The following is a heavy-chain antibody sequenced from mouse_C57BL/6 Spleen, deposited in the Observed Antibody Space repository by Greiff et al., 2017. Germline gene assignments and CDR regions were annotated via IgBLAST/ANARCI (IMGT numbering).Heavy chain of an antibody. Sequence: QVQLQQSGPGLVAPSQSLSITCTVSGFSLTSYGVHWVRQPPGKGLEWLVVIWSDGSTTYNSALKSRLSISKDNSKSQVFLKMNSLQTDDTAMYYCARQNSHDYYGSSYYAMDYWGQGTSVTVSS. CDR2: IWSDGST. CDR3: ARQNSHDYYGSSYYAMDY. V-gene: IGHV2-6-1*01. J-gene: IGHJ4*01. D-gene: IGHD1-1*01. CDR1: GFSLTSYG.